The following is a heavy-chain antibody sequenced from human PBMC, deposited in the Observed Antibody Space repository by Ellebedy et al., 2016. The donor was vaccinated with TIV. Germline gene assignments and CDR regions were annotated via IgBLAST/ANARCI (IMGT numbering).Heavy chain of an antibody. CDR3: ASQYYDSSGYYPSHFDY. CDR2: INHSGST. Sequence: SETLSLXXAVYGGSFSGYYWSWIRQPPGKGLEWIGEINHSGSTNYNPSLKSRVTISVDTSKNQFSLKLSSVTAADTAVYYCASQYYDSSGYYPSHFDYWGQGTLVTVSS. J-gene: IGHJ4*02. D-gene: IGHD3-22*01. V-gene: IGHV4-34*01. CDR1: GGSFSGYY.